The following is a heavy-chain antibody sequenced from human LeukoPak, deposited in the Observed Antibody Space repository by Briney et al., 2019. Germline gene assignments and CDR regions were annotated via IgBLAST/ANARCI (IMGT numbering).Heavy chain of an antibody. CDR2: FNHSGST. D-gene: IGHD5-18*01. V-gene: IGHV4-34*01. Sequence: SETLSLTCAVYGGSFSGYYWSWIRQPPGKGLEWIGEFNHSGSTNYNPSLKSRVTISVDTSKNQFSLKLSSVTAADTAVYYCARDRADTAYFDYWGQGTLVTVSS. J-gene: IGHJ4*02. CDR3: ARDRADTAYFDY. CDR1: GGSFSGYY.